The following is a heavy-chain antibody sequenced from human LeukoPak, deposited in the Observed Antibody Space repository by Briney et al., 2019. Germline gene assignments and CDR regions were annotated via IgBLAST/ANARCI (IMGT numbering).Heavy chain of an antibody. V-gene: IGHV3-48*03. J-gene: IGHJ4*02. D-gene: IGHD4-17*01. CDR1: GFTFSSYE. CDR3: AKAYGDQLQYYFDY. CDR2: ISSSGSAI. Sequence: GGSLRLSCAASGFTFSSYEMNWVRQAPGKGLEWVSYISSSGSAIYYADSVKGRFTISRDNAKNSLYLQMNSLRAEDMALYYCAKAYGDQLQYYFDYWGQGTLVTVSS.